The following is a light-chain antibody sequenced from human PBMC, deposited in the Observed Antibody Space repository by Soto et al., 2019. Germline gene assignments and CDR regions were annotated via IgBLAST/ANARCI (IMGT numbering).Light chain of an antibody. CDR1: QSVSKY. Sequence: EIVLTQCPGTLALSPGEGATLSCRASQSVSKYLAWYQQKPGQAPRLLIYGASSRATGIPDSFSGSGSGTDFTLTISRLEPEDFAVYYCQQYGGSPQTFGQGTK. CDR3: QQYGGSPQT. J-gene: IGKJ1*01. V-gene: IGKV3-20*01. CDR2: GAS.